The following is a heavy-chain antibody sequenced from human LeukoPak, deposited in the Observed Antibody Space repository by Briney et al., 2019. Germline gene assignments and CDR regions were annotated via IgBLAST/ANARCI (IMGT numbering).Heavy chain of an antibody. J-gene: IGHJ5*01. Sequence: PGRSLRLSCAASGFTFSSYGMHWVRQAPGKGLEWVAVIWYDGSNKYYADSVKVRFTISRDNSKNSLYLQMSSLRAEDTAVYYCARDRDELGYDSSRYYLTNWFDPWGQGTLVTVSS. V-gene: IGHV3-33*01. CDR2: IWYDGSNK. CDR3: ARDRDELGYDSSRYYLTNWFDP. D-gene: IGHD3-22*01. CDR1: GFTFSSYG.